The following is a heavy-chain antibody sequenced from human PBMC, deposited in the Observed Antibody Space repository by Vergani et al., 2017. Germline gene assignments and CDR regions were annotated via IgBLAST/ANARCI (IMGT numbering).Heavy chain of an antibody. V-gene: IGHV3-33*01. J-gene: IGHJ4*02. D-gene: IGHD3-22*01. CDR2: MWYDGSNK. Sequence: QVQLVESGGGVVQPGRSLRLSCAASGFTFSSYGMYWVRQAPGKGVEWVAVMWYDGSNKFYADSVKGRLTISRDNSKNTLYLQMNSLRAEDTAVYYCARGGYYDSSEGGFDYWGQGTLVTVSS. CDR3: ARGGYYDSSEGGFDY. CDR1: GFTFSSYG.